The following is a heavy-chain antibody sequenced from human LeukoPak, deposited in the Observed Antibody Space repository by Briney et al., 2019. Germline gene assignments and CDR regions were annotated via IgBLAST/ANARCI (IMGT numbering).Heavy chain of an antibody. CDR3: ARATYYDILTGYSPPDY. Sequence: GGSLRLSCAASGFTFSSYWMHWVRQAPGKGLVWVSRINSDGSSTSYADSVKGRFTISRDNAKNTPYLQMNSLRAEDTAVYYCARATYYDILTGYSPPDYWGQGTLVTVSS. CDR2: INSDGSST. V-gene: IGHV3-74*01. J-gene: IGHJ4*02. CDR1: GFTFSSYW. D-gene: IGHD3-9*01.